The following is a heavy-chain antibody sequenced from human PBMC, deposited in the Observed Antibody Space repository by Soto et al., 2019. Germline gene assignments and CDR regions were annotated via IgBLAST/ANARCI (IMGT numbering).Heavy chain of an antibody. D-gene: IGHD3-3*01. CDR2: ISYDGSNK. CDR3: ARGGRITIFGVVPYYYGMDV. V-gene: IGHV3-30-3*01. Sequence: PGGSLRLSCAVSGFTFSSYAMHWVRQAPGKGLEWVAVISYDGSNKYYADSVKGRFTISRDNSKNTLYLQMNSLRAEDTAVYYCARGGRITIFGVVPYYYGMDVWGQGTTVPVSS. CDR1: GFTFSSYA. J-gene: IGHJ6*02.